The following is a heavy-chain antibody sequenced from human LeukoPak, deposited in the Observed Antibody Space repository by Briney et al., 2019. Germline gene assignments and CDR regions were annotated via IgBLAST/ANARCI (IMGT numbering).Heavy chain of an antibody. CDR3: ARLTYDYDFWSGYYPQYYYYGMDV. Sequence: PGGSLRLSCAASGFTFSSYWMSWVRQAPGKGLEWVANIKQDGSEKYYVDSVKGRFTISRDNAKNSLYLQMNSLRAEDTAVYYCARLTYDYDFWSGYYPQYYYYGMDVWGQGTTVTVPS. J-gene: IGHJ6*02. CDR1: GFTFSSYW. D-gene: IGHD3-3*01. V-gene: IGHV3-7*01. CDR2: IKQDGSEK.